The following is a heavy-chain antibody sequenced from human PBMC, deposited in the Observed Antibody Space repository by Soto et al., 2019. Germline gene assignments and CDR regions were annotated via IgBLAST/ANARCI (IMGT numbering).Heavy chain of an antibody. CDR1: GFNFIRSW. CDR3: ARGFYTDY. CDR2: MKEDGSEK. Sequence: GGSLRLSCGASGFNFIRSWMSWVRQAPGKGLEWVANMKEDGSEKYYADSVRGRFTISRDNAKNSVHLQMNSLRVEDTAVYYCARGFYTDYWGQGALVTVSS. V-gene: IGHV3-7*01. D-gene: IGHD3-3*01. J-gene: IGHJ4*02.